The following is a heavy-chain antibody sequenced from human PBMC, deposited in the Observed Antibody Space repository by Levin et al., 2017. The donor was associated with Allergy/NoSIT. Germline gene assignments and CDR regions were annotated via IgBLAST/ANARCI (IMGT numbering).Heavy chain of an antibody. CDR3: ARDNIGPPDAFDI. Sequence: AGGSLRLSCAASGFTFDDYAMHWVRQAPGKGLEWVSGISWNSGSIGYADSVKGRFTISRDNAKNSLYLQMNSLRTEDTALYYCARDNIGPPDAFDIWGQGTMVIVSS. J-gene: IGHJ3*02. CDR1: GFTFDDYA. CDR2: ISWNSGSI. V-gene: IGHV3-9*01. D-gene: IGHD3-10*01.